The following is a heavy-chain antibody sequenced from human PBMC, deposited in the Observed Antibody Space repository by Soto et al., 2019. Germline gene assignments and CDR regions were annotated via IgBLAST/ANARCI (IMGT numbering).Heavy chain of an antibody. CDR1: GYTFTSYA. J-gene: IGHJ4*02. CDR2: INAGNGNT. V-gene: IGHV1-3*01. Sequence: ASVKVSCKASGYTFTSYAMHWVRQAPGQRLEWMGWINAGNGNTKYSQKFQGRVTITRDTSASTAYMELSSLRSEDTAVYYCARDVHSSGWYHFDYWGQGTLVTSPQ. CDR3: ARDVHSSGWYHFDY. D-gene: IGHD6-19*01.